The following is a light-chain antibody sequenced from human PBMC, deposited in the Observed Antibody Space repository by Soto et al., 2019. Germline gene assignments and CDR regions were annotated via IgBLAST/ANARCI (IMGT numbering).Light chain of an antibody. J-gene: IGKJ4*01. V-gene: IGKV3-20*01. CDR2: GAS. CDR1: QSVSSSS. CDR3: QQANSFPHT. Sequence: EIVLTQSPGTLSLSPGEGATLSCRASQSVSSSSLAWYQQKPGQAPRLRIYGASSRATGIPDTFSGRGSGADFTLTISRLEPEDFATYYCQQANSFPHTFGGGTKVDI.